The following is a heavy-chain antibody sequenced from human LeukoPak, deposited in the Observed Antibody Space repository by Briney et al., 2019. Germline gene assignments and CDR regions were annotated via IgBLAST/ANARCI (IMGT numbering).Heavy chain of an antibody. CDR3: AKDKASRLVLDAFDI. CDR1: GFTFSSYA. D-gene: IGHD6-19*01. Sequence: PWGSLRLSCAASGFTFSSYAMSWVRQAPGKGLEWVSAISGSGGSTYYADSVKGRFTISRDNSKNTLYLQMNSLRAEDTAVYYCAKDKASRLVLDAFDIWGQGTMVTVSS. CDR2: ISGSGGST. J-gene: IGHJ3*02. V-gene: IGHV3-23*01.